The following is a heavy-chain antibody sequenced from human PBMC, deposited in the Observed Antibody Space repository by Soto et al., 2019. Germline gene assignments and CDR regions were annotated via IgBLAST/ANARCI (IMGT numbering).Heavy chain of an antibody. Sequence: ASVKVSCKASGGTFSSYAISWVRQAPGKGLEWMGGFDPEDGETIYAQKFQGRVTMTEDTSTDTAYMELSSLRSEDTAVYYCATDGTPPGMVRGVIESYYYYGMDVWGQGTTVTVSS. V-gene: IGHV1-24*01. CDR3: ATDGTPPGMVRGVIESYYYYGMDV. D-gene: IGHD3-10*01. CDR2: FDPEDGET. CDR1: GGTFSSYA. J-gene: IGHJ6*02.